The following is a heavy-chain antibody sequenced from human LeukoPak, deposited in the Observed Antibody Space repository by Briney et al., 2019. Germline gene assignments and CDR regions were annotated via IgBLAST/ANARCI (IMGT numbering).Heavy chain of an antibody. J-gene: IGHJ4*02. CDR2: IYYSGYT. Sequence: PSETLSLTCNVSGGSISPYYWSWIRQSPGKGLELIGYIYYSGYTNYNPSLKSRVTISLDTSKNQFSLKLSSVTAADTAMYYCARGGFRACDYWGQGTLVTASS. D-gene: IGHD3-16*01. V-gene: IGHV4-59*08. CDR3: ARGGFRACDY. CDR1: GGSISPYY.